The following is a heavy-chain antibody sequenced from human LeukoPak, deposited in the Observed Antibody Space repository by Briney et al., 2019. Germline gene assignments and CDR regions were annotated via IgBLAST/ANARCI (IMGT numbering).Heavy chain of an antibody. V-gene: IGHV5-51*01. J-gene: IGHJ4*02. Sequence: GESLKISCKSSGYSFTNYWIAWVRQMPGQGLEWMGIIYPGDSDTRYSPSFQGQVTISADKSISTAYLQWSSLKASDTAMYYCARGAAAAGSGGYFDYWGQGTLVTVSS. CDR1: GYSFTNYW. CDR3: ARGAAAAGSGGYFDY. D-gene: IGHD6-13*01. CDR2: IYPGDSDT.